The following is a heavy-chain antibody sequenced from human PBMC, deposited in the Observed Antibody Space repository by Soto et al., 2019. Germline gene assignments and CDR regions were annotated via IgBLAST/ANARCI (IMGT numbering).Heavy chain of an antibody. V-gene: IGHV3-73*01. CDR3: TRDPRNYYGRIGSANWFDT. CDR2: IRSKTNSYAT. Sequence: PGGSLRLSCAASGFTFSGSAMHWVRQASWKGLEWVGRIRSKTNSYATAYAASVKGRFTISRDDSKDTAYLQMNSLKTEDTAVYFCTRDPRNYYGRIGSANWFDTWGQGTLVTVSS. CDR1: GFTFSGSA. J-gene: IGHJ5*02. D-gene: IGHD3-22*01.